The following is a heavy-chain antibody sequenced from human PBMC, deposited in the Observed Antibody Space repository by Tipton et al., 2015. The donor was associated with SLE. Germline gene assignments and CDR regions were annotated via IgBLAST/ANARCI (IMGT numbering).Heavy chain of an antibody. D-gene: IGHD2-15*01. Sequence: TLSLTCTVSGDSITSGSYYWSWIRQPTGKGLEWIGRIYSSGSTNYNPSLKSRVTLSVDTSKNQFSLRLLSVAAADTAVYYCARALGGRCSGGNCYSLFDPWGQGTLVTVSS. CDR3: ARALGGRCSGGNCYSLFDP. J-gene: IGHJ5*02. CDR2: IYSSGST. CDR1: GDSITSGSYY. V-gene: IGHV4-61*02.